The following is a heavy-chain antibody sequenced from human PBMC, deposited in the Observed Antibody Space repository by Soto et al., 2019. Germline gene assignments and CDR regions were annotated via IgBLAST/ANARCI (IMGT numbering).Heavy chain of an antibody. V-gene: IGHV1-3*01. CDR2: INPGNGNT. Sequence: ASVKVSCKASGYTFTSYGINWVRQAPGRGLEWMGWINPGNGNTKYSQQFQGRVIIDRDTSASTAYMELSSLRSEDTAVYYCARGRGWRDYWGQGTLVTVSS. CDR1: GYTFTSYG. D-gene: IGHD6-19*01. J-gene: IGHJ4*02. CDR3: ARGRGWRDY.